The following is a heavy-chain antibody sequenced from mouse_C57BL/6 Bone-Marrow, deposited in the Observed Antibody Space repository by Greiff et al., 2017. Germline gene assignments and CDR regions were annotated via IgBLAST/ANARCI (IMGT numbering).Heavy chain of an antibody. CDR1: GYTFTTHW. CDR2: TFPGCGGT. CDR3: AGSRYCFFDD. J-gene: IGHJ3*01. Sequence: VKLQESGPGLVRPGASVKISCSAPGYTFTTHWMRVVWQRPGPGLGLVGETFPGCGGTYYYEPVMGRAPLTVTASSSTADMQLSSLTSEESAVYFCAGSRYCFFDDWGKGTLVTVSA. V-gene: IGHV1-56*01. D-gene: IGHD2-14*01.